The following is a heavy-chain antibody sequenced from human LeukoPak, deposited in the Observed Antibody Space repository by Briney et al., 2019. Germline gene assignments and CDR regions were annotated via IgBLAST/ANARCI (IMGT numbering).Heavy chain of an antibody. Sequence: GASVKVSCKASGYTFTGYYMHWVRQAPGQGLEWMGWINPNSGGTNYAQKFQGRVTMTTDTSTSTAYMELRSLRSDDTAVYYCAREREATVTDYWGQGTLVTVSS. CDR3: AREREATVTDY. J-gene: IGHJ4*02. CDR2: INPNSGGT. D-gene: IGHD4-17*01. CDR1: GYTFTGYY. V-gene: IGHV1-2*02.